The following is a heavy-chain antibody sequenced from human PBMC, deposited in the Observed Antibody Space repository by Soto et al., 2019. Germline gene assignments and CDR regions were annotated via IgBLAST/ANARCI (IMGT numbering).Heavy chain of an antibody. J-gene: IGHJ4*02. V-gene: IGHV3-13*01. CDR1: GFTFSTYD. Sequence: GGSLRLSCAASGFTFSTYDMHWVRQATGKGLEWVSAIGTAGDTYYAGSVKGRFTISRENAKNSLYLQMNSLRAEDTAVYYCARVGQQLGNDYWGQGTLVTVSS. D-gene: IGHD6-13*01. CDR3: ARVGQQLGNDY. CDR2: IGTAGDT.